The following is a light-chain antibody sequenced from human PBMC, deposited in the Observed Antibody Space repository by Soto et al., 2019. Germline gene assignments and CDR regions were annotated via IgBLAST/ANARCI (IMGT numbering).Light chain of an antibody. CDR3: QSYDSTLSARYV. J-gene: IGLJ1*01. CDR2: GNN. Sequence: QPVLTQPPSVSGAPGQRVTISCTGSSSNIGANYDVHWYQHRPGTAPKLLIFGNNNRPSGVPDRFSGSKSGTSASLAITGLQAEYEGDYYCQSYDSTLSARYVFGTGTKLTV. CDR1: SSNIGANYD. V-gene: IGLV1-40*01.